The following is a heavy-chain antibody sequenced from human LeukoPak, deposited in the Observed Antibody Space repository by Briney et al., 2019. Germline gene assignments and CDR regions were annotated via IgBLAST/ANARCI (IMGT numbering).Heavy chain of an antibody. Sequence: ASVKVSCKVSGYTLTELSMHWVRQAPGKGLEWMGGFDPEDGETIYAQKFQGRVTMTEDTSTDTAYMELSSLRSEDTAVYYCAGGDGSGGDPRVVDYWGQGTLVTVSS. CDR2: FDPEDGET. J-gene: IGHJ4*02. CDR3: AGGDGSGGDPRVVDY. CDR1: GYTLTELS. V-gene: IGHV1-24*01. D-gene: IGHD3-10*01.